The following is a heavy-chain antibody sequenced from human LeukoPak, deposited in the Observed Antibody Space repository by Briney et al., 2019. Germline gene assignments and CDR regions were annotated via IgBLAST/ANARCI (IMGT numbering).Heavy chain of an antibody. D-gene: IGHD3-3*01. CDR1: GDSVSSNSAA. V-gene: IGHV6-1*01. Sequence: TSQTLSLTCAISGDSVSSNSAAWHWIRQSPSRGLEWLGSTYYRSKWYNDYAVSVKSRITINPDTSKNQFSLQLNSVTPEDTAVYYCARGQKLRFLEWLPYYYYYMDVWGKGTTVTVSS. J-gene: IGHJ6*03. CDR2: TYYRSKWYN. CDR3: ARGQKLRFLEWLPYYYYYMDV.